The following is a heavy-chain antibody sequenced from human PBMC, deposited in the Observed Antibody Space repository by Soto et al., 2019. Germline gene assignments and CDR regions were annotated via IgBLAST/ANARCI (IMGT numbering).Heavy chain of an antibody. Sequence: ASVTVSCKASGYTFNTYGISWVRQAPGQGLEWMGWISTFNGETRYAQKFQARVTVTTDTSTTTGYMELRSLRSDDTAVYYCARDVGYCSSSTCLIDHWGQGTLVTVSS. CDR2: ISTFNGET. V-gene: IGHV1-18*01. CDR1: GYTFNTYG. J-gene: IGHJ4*02. D-gene: IGHD2-2*01. CDR3: ARDVGYCSSSTCLIDH.